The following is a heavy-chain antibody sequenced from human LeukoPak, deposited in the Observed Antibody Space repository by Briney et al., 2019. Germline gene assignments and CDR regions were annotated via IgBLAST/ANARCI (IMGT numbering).Heavy chain of an antibody. V-gene: IGHV1-18*01. Sequence: ASVKVSCKASGYTFTAYGLSWVRQAPGQGLEWLGWISTYDDNIKYAQSLQGRLTLTIDTSTSTAYMELRSLRSDDTAVYYCARVPLRITMVRGVIDHWGQGTLVTVSS. CDR2: ISTYDDNI. J-gene: IGHJ4*02. CDR3: ARVPLRITMVRGVIDH. CDR1: GYTFTAYG. D-gene: IGHD3-10*01.